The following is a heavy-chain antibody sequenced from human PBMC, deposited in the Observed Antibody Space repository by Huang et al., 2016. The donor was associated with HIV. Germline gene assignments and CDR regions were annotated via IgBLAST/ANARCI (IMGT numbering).Heavy chain of an antibody. Sequence: QVRLEQWGPNLLKPSDTLSLQCAVYGGSFSDYFWTWIRQSPVKGLEWIGEVNHRGSATHNPSLRSRVSMSVDSSKNQFYLNLTSVTAADTAVYFCARPKMTATPSDSSWSYFDFWGRGTPVTVSS. V-gene: IGHV4-34*01. CDR3: ARPKMTATPSDSSWSYFDF. CDR2: VNHRGSA. D-gene: IGHD3-10*01. J-gene: IGHJ4*02. CDR1: GGSFSDYF.